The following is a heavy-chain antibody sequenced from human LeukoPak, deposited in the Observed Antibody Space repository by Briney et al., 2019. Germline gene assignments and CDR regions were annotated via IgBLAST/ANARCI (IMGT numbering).Heavy chain of an antibody. D-gene: IGHD3-10*01. Sequence: ASQTLSLTCAISGDRVSRDNAVWNWIRQSPSRGLEWLGRTHYRSKWYDDYAVSVKGRIVINAETSKNQFSLHLKSVTPEDTAVYYCVRETVLLVASNAFDVWGQGTMVTVSS. CDR1: GDRVSRDNAV. V-gene: IGHV6-1*01. CDR3: VRETVLLVASNAFDV. CDR2: THYRSKWYD. J-gene: IGHJ3*01.